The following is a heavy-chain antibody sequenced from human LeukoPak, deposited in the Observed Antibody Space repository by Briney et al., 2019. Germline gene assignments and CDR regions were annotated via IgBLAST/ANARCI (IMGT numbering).Heavy chain of an antibody. CDR2: IYSSGST. D-gene: IGHD2-21*02. J-gene: IGHJ5*02. CDR1: GGSISSSSYY. Sequence: SETLSLTCTVSGGSISSSSYYWGWIRQPAGKGLEWIGRIYSSGSTNYNPSFQSRVTMSLDTSKSQFSLKLSSVTAADTAAYYCAKVAVTGYNWFDPWGQGTLVTVSS. V-gene: IGHV4-61*02. CDR3: AKVAVTGYNWFDP.